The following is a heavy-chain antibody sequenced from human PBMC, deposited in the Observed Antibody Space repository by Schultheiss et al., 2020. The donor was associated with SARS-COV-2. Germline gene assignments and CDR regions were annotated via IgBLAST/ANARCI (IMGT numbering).Heavy chain of an antibody. Sequence: GGSLRLSCAASGFTFSSYGMHWVRQAPGKGLEWVAIIWYDGSNKYYADSVKGRFTISRDNSKNTLYLQMNSLRAEDTAVYYCAREYFEDHHKKQIDYWGQGTLVTVSS. V-gene: IGHV3-30*02. CDR1: GFTFSSYG. CDR2: IWYDGSNK. CDR3: AREYFEDHHKKQIDY. J-gene: IGHJ4*02. D-gene: IGHD3-9*01.